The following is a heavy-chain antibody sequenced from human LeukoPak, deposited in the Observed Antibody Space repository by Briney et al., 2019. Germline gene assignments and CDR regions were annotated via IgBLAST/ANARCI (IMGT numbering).Heavy chain of an antibody. CDR1: GFTFSSYA. D-gene: IGHD6-19*01. CDR2: ISYDGSK. Sequence: PGGSLRLSCAASGFTFSSYAMHWVRQAPGKGLEWVAVISYDGSKYYADSVKGRFTISRDNSKDTLYLQMNSLRAEDTAVYYCSSSGWYFYFDYWGQGTLVTVSS. CDR3: SSSGWYFYFDY. V-gene: IGHV3-30*04. J-gene: IGHJ4*02.